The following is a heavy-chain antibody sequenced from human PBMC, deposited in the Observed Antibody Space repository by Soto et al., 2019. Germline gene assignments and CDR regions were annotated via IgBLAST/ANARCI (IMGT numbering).Heavy chain of an antibody. V-gene: IGHV3-43*01. CDR2: ISWDGGST. D-gene: IGHD6-13*01. Sequence: PGGSLRLSCAASGFTFDDYTMHWVRQAPGKGLEWVSLISWDGGSTYYADSVKGRFTISRDNSKNSLYLQMNSLRTEDTALYYCAKDLAAALFVDVWGQGTTVTVSS. CDR1: GFTFDDYT. J-gene: IGHJ6*02. CDR3: AKDLAAALFVDV.